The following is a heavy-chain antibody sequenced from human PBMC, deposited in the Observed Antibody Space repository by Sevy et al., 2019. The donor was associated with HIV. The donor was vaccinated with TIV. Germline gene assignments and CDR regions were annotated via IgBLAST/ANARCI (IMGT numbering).Heavy chain of an antibody. CDR3: ARDGGCSSASCLLYFDS. Sequence: GGSLRLSCAASGFTFSDYYMNWVRQAPGKGLEWVSSISGRSSYIHYADSVRGRFTISRDNAKNSLYLQMNSLRVDDTAVDFSARDGGCSSASCLLYFDSWGQGALVTVSS. V-gene: IGHV3-21*01. D-gene: IGHD2-2*01. CDR2: ISGRSSYI. J-gene: IGHJ4*02. CDR1: GFTFSDYY.